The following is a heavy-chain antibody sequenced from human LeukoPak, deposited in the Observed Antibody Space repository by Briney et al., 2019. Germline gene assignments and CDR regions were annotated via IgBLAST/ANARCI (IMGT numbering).Heavy chain of an antibody. CDR3: ARGQYQLPYYYYYGMDV. J-gene: IGHJ6*02. CDR1: GGSFSGYY. D-gene: IGHD2-2*01. CDR2: INHSGST. V-gene: IGHV4-34*01. Sequence: SETLSLTCAVYGGSFSGYYWSWIRQPPGKGLEWIREINHSGSTNYNPSLKSRVTISVDTSKNQFSLKLSSVTAADTAVYYCARGQYQLPYYYYYGMDVWGQGTTVTVSS.